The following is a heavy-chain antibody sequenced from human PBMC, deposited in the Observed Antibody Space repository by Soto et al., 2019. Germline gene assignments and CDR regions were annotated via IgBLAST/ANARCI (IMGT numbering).Heavy chain of an antibody. Sequence: SETLSLTCTVSGGSISSSSNNWGWIRQPPGKGLEWIGNFYYSENTYYNPSLKSRVTISVDTSKNQFSLRLTSVTAADTAVYYCATHPPYGPLDHWGQGTLVTVSS. CDR2: FYYSENT. CDR3: ATHPPYGPLDH. D-gene: IGHD4-17*01. V-gene: IGHV4-39*01. J-gene: IGHJ4*02. CDR1: GGSISSSSNN.